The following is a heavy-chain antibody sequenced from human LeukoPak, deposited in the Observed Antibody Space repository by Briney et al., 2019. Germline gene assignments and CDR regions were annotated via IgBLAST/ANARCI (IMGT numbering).Heavy chain of an antibody. CDR1: GFTFSDYY. CDR2: ISCSSSCT. J-gene: IGHJ5*02. Sequence: PGGALRLSCAASGFTFSDYYMSWIRQAPGKGLEGVSYISCSSSCTNYADSEKGRFTISRDNAKNSLYLQMNSLRAEDTAVYYCARAGVEVAAPDWFDPWGQGTLVTVS. V-gene: IGHV3-11*05. CDR3: ARAGVEVAAPDWFDP. D-gene: IGHD2-15*01.